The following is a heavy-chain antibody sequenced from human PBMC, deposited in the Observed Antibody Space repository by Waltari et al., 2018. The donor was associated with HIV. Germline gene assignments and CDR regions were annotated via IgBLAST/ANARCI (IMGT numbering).Heavy chain of an antibody. J-gene: IGHJ6*02. V-gene: IGHV1-3*01. CDR3: GRQRLASVVGNYYYGMDV. CDR2: ISAGNGDT. Sequence: QVHLVQSGAEVKKPGASVKVSCKASGYTFTSYGFNWVRQAPGQRPEWMGWISAGNGDTKYSPKFQGRVTITRDTSANTAYMEMSRLTSEDTAVYFCGRQRLASVVGNYYYGMDVWGQGTTVTVS. D-gene: IGHD2-21*01. CDR1: GYTFTSYG.